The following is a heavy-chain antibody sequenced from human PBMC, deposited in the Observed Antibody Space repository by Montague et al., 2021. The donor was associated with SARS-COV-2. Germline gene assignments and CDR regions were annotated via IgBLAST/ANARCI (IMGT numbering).Heavy chain of an antibody. CDR1: GGALNSGPYY. CDR2: IHYSGYT. J-gene: IGHJ6*02. V-gene: IGHV4-39*02. Sequence: SETLSLTCAVSGGALNSGPYYWGWIRQPPGKGLEWLASIHYSGYTYNHPSLRSRVTIYVDLAKNQFSLKVSSVTAADTAVYYCARESFSFYGMDVWGQGTTVTVSS. CDR3: ARESFSFYGMDV.